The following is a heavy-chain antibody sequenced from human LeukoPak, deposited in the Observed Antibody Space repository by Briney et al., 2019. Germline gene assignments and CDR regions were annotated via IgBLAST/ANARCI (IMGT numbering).Heavy chain of an antibody. Sequence: ASVKVSCKASGYTFTSYDINWVRQATGQGLEWVGWINPYSGGTNYAQKFQGRVTMTRDMSISTAYMELSRLRSDDTAVYYCARDFDYYDSSDAFDVWGQGTMVTVSS. CDR3: ARDFDYYDSSDAFDV. V-gene: IGHV1-2*02. CDR2: INPYSGGT. D-gene: IGHD3-22*01. CDR1: GYTFTSYD. J-gene: IGHJ3*01.